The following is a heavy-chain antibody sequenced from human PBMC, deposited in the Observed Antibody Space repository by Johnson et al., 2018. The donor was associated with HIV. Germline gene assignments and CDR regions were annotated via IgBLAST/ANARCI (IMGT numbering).Heavy chain of an antibody. Sequence: QVQLVESGGGVVQPGRSLRLSCAASGFTFSSYAIHWVRQAPGKGLEWVAVISYDGSKKYHADSVKGRFTISRDNSKSTLYLQMNSQRAEDTAVYYFARDLNHGDTGGGAFDIWGQGTMVTVSS. V-gene: IGHV3-30*04. CDR1: GFTFSSYA. CDR2: ISYDGSKK. J-gene: IGHJ3*02. CDR3: ARDLNHGDTGGGAFDI. D-gene: IGHD1-14*01.